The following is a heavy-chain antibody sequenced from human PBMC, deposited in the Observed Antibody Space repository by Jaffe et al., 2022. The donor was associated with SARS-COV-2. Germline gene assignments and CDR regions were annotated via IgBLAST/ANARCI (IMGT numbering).Heavy chain of an antibody. CDR1: GGSFSGYY. CDR2: INHSGST. J-gene: IGHJ4*02. CDR3: ARGGYSGHLRY. V-gene: IGHV4-34*01. D-gene: IGHD5-12*01. Sequence: QVQLQQWGAGLLKPSETLSLTCAVYGGSFSGYYWSWIRQPPGKGLEWIGEINHSGSTNYNPSLKSRVTISVDTSKNQFSLKLSSVTAADTAVYYCARGGYSGHLRYWGQGTLVTVSS.